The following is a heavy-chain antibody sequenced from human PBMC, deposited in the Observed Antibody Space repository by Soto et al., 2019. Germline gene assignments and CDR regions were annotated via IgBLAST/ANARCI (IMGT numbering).Heavy chain of an antibody. D-gene: IGHD3-10*01. CDR3: ARLQGSSGY. Sequence: SVKVSCKASGGTFSSYAFSWVRQAPGQGLEWMGRIIPIFRTPNYAQKFQGRITITADESTSTAYMELSSLRSEVTAVYYCARLQGSSGYWGQGTLVTVSS. CDR2: IIPIFRTP. CDR1: GGTFSSYA. V-gene: IGHV1-69*13. J-gene: IGHJ4*02.